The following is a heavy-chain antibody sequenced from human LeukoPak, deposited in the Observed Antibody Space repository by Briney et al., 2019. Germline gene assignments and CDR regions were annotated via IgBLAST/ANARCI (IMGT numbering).Heavy chain of an antibody. Sequence: PSETLSLTCTVSGGSISGYYWSWIRQPPGKGLEWIGEINHSGSTNYNPSLKSRVTISVDTSKNQFSLKLSSVTAADTAVYYCARRGSAYYYGSGSYYNVPNQLHPTSYYYYGMDVWGQGTTVTVSS. CDR3: ARRGSAYYYGSGSYYNVPNQLHPTSYYYYGMDV. V-gene: IGHV4-34*01. CDR1: GGSISGYY. CDR2: INHSGST. D-gene: IGHD3-10*01. J-gene: IGHJ6*02.